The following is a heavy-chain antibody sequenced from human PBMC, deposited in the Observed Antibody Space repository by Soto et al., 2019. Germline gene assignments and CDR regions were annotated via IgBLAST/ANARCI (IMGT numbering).Heavy chain of an antibody. V-gene: IGHV4-31*03. CDR1: GGSISSGGYY. D-gene: IGHD2-2*02. CDR2: IYYSGST. Sequence: SETLSLTCTVSGGSISSGGYYWSWIRQHPGKGLEWIGYIYYSGSTYYNPSLKSRVTISVDTSKNQFSLKLSSVTAADTAVYYCARVVVCSSNSCYIEYWGQGTLVTVSS. CDR3: ARVVVCSSNSCYIEY. J-gene: IGHJ4*02.